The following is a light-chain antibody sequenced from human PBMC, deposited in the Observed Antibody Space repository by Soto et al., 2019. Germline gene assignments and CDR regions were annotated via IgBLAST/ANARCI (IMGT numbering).Light chain of an antibody. J-gene: IGKJ4*01. V-gene: IGKV3-20*01. CDR1: QTVRNNY. CDR3: QQYNNWPPALT. CDR2: RAS. Sequence: LTQSPGTLSLSPGERATLSCRASQTVRNNYLAWYQQKPGQAPKVLIYRASIRATGIPDRFTGSGSGTDFTLTINRLEPEDFAVYYCQQYNNWPPALTFGGGTKVDIK.